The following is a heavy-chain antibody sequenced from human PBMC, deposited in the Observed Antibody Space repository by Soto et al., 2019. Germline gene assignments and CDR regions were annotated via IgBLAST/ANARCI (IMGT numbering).Heavy chain of an antibody. CDR3: AKDQLAMTVVVADYFAS. CDR1: GFTFSTYG. V-gene: IGHV3-30*18. Sequence: QVQLVESGGGVVQPGKSLRLSCAASGFTFSTYGIHWVRQAPGKGLEWVALISYDGGSKYYGDSVKGRFIISRDNSHNTVSLQMNSLRADDTAVYFCAKDQLAMTVVVADYFASWGQGTLVTVSS. D-gene: IGHD3-22*01. CDR2: ISYDGGSK. J-gene: IGHJ4*02.